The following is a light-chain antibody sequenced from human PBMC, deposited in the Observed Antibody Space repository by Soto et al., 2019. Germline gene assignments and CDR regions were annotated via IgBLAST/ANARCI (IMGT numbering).Light chain of an antibody. CDR1: QSVSSY. CDR2: DAS. J-gene: IGKJ4*01. V-gene: IGKV3-11*01. CDR3: QQRTNWPLT. Sequence: EIVLTQSPATLSLSPGERATLSCRASQSVSSYLAWYQHTPGQAPRLLIYDASNRATGIPARFSGSGSGTNFTLTISSLEPEDFAVYYCQQRTNWPLTFGGGTKMEIK.